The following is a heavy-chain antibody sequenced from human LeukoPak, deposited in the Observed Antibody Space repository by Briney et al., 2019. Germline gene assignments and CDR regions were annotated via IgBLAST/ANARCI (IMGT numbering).Heavy chain of an antibody. V-gene: IGHV4-34*01. CDR3: ARGRDWLDP. CDR2: INHSGST. CDR1: GGSFSGYY. J-gene: IGHJ5*02. Sequence: SETLSLTCAVYGGSFSGYYWSWIRQPPGQGLEWIGEINHSGSTNYNPSLKSRVTISVDTSKNQFSLKLSSVTAADTAVYYCARGRDWLDPWGQGTLVTVSS. D-gene: IGHD3-10*01.